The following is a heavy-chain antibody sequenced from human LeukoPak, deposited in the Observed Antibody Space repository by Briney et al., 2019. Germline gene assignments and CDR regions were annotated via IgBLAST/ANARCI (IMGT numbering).Heavy chain of an antibody. J-gene: IGHJ4*02. Sequence: GGPLRLSCAASGFTFDDYAMHWVRQVPGKGLEWVALISWEGQTTYYADSVRGRFTISRDNSKNSLYLQMNSLRTEDTAFYYCTRDTDYGSATNYFDSWGQGTLVSVSS. CDR3: TRDTDYGSATNYFDS. D-gene: IGHD3-10*01. CDR2: ISWEGQTT. CDR1: GFTFDDYA. V-gene: IGHV3-43*01.